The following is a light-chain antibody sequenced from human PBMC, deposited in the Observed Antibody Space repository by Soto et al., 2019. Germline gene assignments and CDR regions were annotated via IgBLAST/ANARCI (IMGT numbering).Light chain of an antibody. CDR3: GTWDTSLPACV. CDR1: ASNIGNNS. J-gene: IGLJ1*01. V-gene: IGLV1-51*01. Sequence: QSVLTQPPSVSAAPGQRVTISCSGSASNIGNNSVSWYQQLPGAAPKLLIYDDNNRPSGIPDRFSGSKSGTSATLGITGLQTGDEADYYGGTWDTSLPACVFGPGTKVTVL. CDR2: DDN.